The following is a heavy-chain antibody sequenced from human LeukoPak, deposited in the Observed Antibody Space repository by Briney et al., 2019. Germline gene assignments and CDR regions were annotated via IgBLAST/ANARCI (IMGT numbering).Heavy chain of an antibody. V-gene: IGHV4-34*01. Sequence: NPGGTLRLSCAASGFAFSSYGMSWVRQAPGKGLEWIGEINHSGSTNYNPSLKSRVTISVDTSKNQFSLKLSSVTAADTAVYYCARWPLGFTWGQGTLVTVSS. CDR2: INHSGST. CDR3: ARWPLGFT. CDR1: GFAFSSYG. J-gene: IGHJ5*02. D-gene: IGHD1-26*01.